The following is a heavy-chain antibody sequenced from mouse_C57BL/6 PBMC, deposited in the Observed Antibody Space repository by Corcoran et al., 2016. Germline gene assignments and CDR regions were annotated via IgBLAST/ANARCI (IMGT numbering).Heavy chain of an antibody. CDR1: GYAFSSYW. Sequence: QVQLQQSGAELVKPGASVKISCKASGYAFSSYWMNWVKQRPGKGLEWIGQIYPGDGDTNYNGKFKGKATLTADKSSSTAYMQLSSLTSEDSAVYVCARRGDDYVGVLFAYWGQGTLVTVSA. D-gene: IGHD2-4*01. CDR2: IYPGDGDT. V-gene: IGHV1-80*01. CDR3: ARRGDDYVGVLFAY. J-gene: IGHJ3*01.